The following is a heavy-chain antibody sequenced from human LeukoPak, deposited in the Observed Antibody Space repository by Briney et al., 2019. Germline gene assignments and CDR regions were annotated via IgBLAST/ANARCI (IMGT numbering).Heavy chain of an antibody. Sequence: PETSLRLSCAASGFTFSYYWMSWVRQAPGKGLEWVANIKEDGSEKYYVDSVKGRFTISRDNAKNSLYLQMNSLRAEATAVYFCARYNGGNTYYFDYWGQGTLVTVSS. D-gene: IGHD4-23*01. V-gene: IGHV3-7*03. J-gene: IGHJ4*02. CDR3: ARYNGGNTYYFDY. CDR2: IKEDGSEK. CDR1: GFTFSYYW.